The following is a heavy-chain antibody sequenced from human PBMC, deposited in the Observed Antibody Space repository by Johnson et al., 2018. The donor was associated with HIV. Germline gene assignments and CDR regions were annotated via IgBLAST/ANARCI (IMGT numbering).Heavy chain of an antibody. CDR2: IWYDGSNK. D-gene: IGHD5-18*01. J-gene: IGHJ3*02. Sequence: VQLVESGGGVVQPGRSLRLSCAASGFTFSSYGMHWVRQAPGKGLEWVAVIWYDGSNKYYADSVKGRFTISRDNSKNTLYLQMNSLRAEDTAVYYCASTKGIQLWLDAFDIWGQGTMVTVSS. V-gene: IGHV3-33*01. CDR1: GFTFSSYG. CDR3: ASTKGIQLWLDAFDI.